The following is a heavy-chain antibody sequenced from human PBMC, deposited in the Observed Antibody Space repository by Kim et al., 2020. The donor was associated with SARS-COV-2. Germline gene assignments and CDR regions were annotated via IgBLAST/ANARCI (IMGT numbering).Heavy chain of an antibody. CDR3: AKEGMVGLLYYYMDV. J-gene: IGHJ6*03. CDR1: GFTFSSYA. D-gene: IGHD3-3*01. Sequence: GGSLRLSCAASGFTFSSYAMSWVRQAPGKGLEWVSAICGSGGSTYYADSVKGRFTISRDNSKNMRYLQMNSLRAEHTAVYYCAKEGMVGLLYYYMDVWGKWTTVTVSS. CDR2: ICGSGGST. V-gene: IGHV3-23*01.